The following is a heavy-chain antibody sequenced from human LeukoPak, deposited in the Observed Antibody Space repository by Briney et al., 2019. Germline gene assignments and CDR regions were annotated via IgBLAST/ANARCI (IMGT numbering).Heavy chain of an antibody. V-gene: IGHV4-59*01. D-gene: IGHD2-2*01. Sequence: SETLSLTSTVSGGSIRNYYWSWTRQPPGKGLEWIGYIYYSGTTNYNPSLKSRVTISLDTSKSQFSLKLSSVTAADTAVYYCARLGIGLVPSAMPGDYSFEYWGQGTLVTVSS. CDR1: GGSIRNYY. CDR3: ARLGIGLVPSAMPGDYSFEY. CDR2: IYYSGTT. J-gene: IGHJ4*02.